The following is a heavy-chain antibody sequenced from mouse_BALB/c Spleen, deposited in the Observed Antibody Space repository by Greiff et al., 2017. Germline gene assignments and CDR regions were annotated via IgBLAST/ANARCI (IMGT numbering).Heavy chain of an antibody. D-gene: IGHD2-3*01. V-gene: IGHV14-3*02. Sequence: EVQLQQSGAELVKPGASVKLSCTASGFNIKDTYMHWVKQRPEQGLEWIGRIDPANGNTKYDPKFQGKATITADTSSNTAYLQLSSLTSEDTAVYYGARSGWSRGYYYAMDYWGQGTSVTVSA. J-gene: IGHJ4*01. CDR2: IDPANGNT. CDR3: ARSGWSRGYYYAMDY. CDR1: GFNIKDTY.